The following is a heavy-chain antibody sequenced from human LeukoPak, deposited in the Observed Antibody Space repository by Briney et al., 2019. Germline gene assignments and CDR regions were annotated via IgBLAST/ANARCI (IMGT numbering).Heavy chain of an antibody. CDR1: GYTFTGYY. CDR2: INPSSGDT. CDR3: ARDLSPPGITGTLNWFDP. Sequence: ASVKVSCKASGYTFTGYYMHWVRQAPGQGLEWMGWINPSSGDTNYAQKFQGRVTMTRDTSISTVYMELSRLRSDDTAVYYCARDLSPPGITGTLNWFDPWGQGTLVTVSS. V-gene: IGHV1-2*02. J-gene: IGHJ5*02. D-gene: IGHD1-20*01.